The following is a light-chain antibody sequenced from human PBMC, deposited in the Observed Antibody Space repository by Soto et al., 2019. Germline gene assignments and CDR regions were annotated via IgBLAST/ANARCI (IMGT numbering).Light chain of an antibody. J-gene: IGKJ5*01. CDR3: QQFDDSVT. V-gene: IGKV3-11*01. CDR1: PSVTNY. Sequence: EIVLTQSPATLSLSPGERATLSCRASPSVTNYLAWYQQKPGQAPRLLMYGASDRAAGTPGRFSGSGSGTDFTLTISGLEPEDSAVYYCQQFDDSVTFGQGTRLEIK. CDR2: GAS.